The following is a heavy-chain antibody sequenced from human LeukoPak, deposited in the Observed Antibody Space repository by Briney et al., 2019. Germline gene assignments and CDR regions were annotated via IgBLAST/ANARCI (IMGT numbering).Heavy chain of an antibody. CDR2: ISSSSSYI. CDR3: ARDGAKRYDWYSINWFDP. J-gene: IGHJ5*02. CDR1: GFTFSSYA. V-gene: IGHV3-21*01. Sequence: PGGSLRLSCAASGFTFSSYAMSWVRQAPGKGLEWVSSISSSSSYIYYADSVKGRFTISRDNAKNSLYLQMNSLRAEDTAVYYCARDGAKRYDWYSINWFDPWGQGTLVTVSS. D-gene: IGHD6-13*01.